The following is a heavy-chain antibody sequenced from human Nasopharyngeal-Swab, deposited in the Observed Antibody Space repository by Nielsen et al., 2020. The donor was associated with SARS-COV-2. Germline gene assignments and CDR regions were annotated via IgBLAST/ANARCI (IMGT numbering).Heavy chain of an antibody. CDR2: IYSDGST. D-gene: IGHD3-22*01. J-gene: IGHJ4*02. V-gene: IGHV3-53*05. CDR3: AKELSLYYYDSSGYDY. CDR1: GFAVSGNY. Sequence: GGSLRLSCAASGFAVSGNYMSWVRQAPGKGLQWVSVIYSDGSTYYADSVKGRFTISRDNSKNTLYLQMNSLRAEDTAVYYCAKELSLYYYDSSGYDYWGQGTLVTVSS.